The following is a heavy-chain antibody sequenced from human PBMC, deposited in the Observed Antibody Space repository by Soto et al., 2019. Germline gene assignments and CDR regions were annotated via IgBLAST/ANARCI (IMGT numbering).Heavy chain of an antibody. CDR2: IHASGRI. Sequence: SETLSLTCAVYVGSFSGYYWSWLRQPPGKGLEWIGEIHASGRINYNPSLKSRVTISVDTSKNQFSLKLNSVTAADTAVYYCARGTAMVVVAERDAPDKNYLDYWGQGNLVTVSS. CDR3: ARGTAMVVVAERDAPDKNYLDY. V-gene: IGHV4-34*01. D-gene: IGHD3-22*01. J-gene: IGHJ4*02. CDR1: VGSFSGYY.